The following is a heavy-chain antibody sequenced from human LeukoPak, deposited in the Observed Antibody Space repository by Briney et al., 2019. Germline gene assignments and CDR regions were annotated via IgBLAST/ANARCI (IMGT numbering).Heavy chain of an antibody. V-gene: IGHV5-51*01. J-gene: IGHJ5*02. CDR2: IYPGDADT. CDR3: ARQGAYYYDSSGYYPVYWFDP. CDR1: GYSFTSYW. Sequence: GESLKISCKGSGYSFTSYWIGWVRQMPGKGLEWMGIIYPGDADTRYSPSFQGQVTISADKSISTAYLQWSSLKASDTAMYYCARQGAYYYDSSGYYPVYWFDPWGQGTLVTVSS. D-gene: IGHD3-22*01.